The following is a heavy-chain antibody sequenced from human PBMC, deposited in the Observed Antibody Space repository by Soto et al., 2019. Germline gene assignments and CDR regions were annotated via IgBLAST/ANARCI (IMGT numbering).Heavy chain of an antibody. V-gene: IGHV3-7*01. CDR1: GFTFSSYW. J-gene: IGHJ4*02. CDR2: IKKDGSET. CDR3: ASGIPAALGRGDRK. Sequence: EVQLVESGGGLVQPGGSLRLSCATSGFTFSSYWMTWVRQAPGKGLEWVANIKKDGSETYYVDSVRGRFTISRDNAKNSLYLQMNSLGAEDTAVYYCASGIPAALGRGDRKWGLGTLVTVSS. D-gene: IGHD2-2*01.